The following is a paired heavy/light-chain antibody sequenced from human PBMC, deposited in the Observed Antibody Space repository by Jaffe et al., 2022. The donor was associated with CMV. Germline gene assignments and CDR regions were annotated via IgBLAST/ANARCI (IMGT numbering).Light chain of an antibody. CDR3: GVWDSDLSAWV. CDR2: ENN. J-gene: IGLJ3*02. CDR1: SSNIGKNY. V-gene: IGLV1-51*02. Sequence: QSVLTQPPSVSAAPGQRVTISCSGSSSNIGKNYVSWYQQLPGTAPKLLICENNKRPSGIPDRFSGSRSGTSATLGISGLQTGDEADYHCGVWDSDLSAWVFGGGTKLTVL.
Heavy chain of an antibody. Sequence: QVQLVQSGPEVKKPGASVKVSCKPSGYTFTSYDINWMRQAPGQGLEWMGWMNPNSGNTGYAQKFQGRVTMTRDTSISTAYMELSSLRSEDTAVYYCARTGLAAARPWEFDYWGQGTLVTVSS. V-gene: IGHV1-8*01. CDR1: GYTFTSYD. J-gene: IGHJ4*02. D-gene: IGHD6-6*01. CDR3: ARTGLAAARPWEFDY. CDR2: MNPNSGNT.